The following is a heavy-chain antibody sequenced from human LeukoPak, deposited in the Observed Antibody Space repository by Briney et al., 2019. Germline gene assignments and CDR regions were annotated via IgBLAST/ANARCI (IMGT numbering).Heavy chain of an antibody. Sequence: SETLSLTCTVPGGSVNSGSYYWNWIRQPPGKGLEWIGYIYYSGSTNYNPSLKSRATISVDTSKNQFSLKLSSVTAADTAVYYCARAAYSGSYHSDYWGQGTLVTVSS. CDR1: GGSVNSGSYY. J-gene: IGHJ4*02. D-gene: IGHD1-26*01. V-gene: IGHV4-61*01. CDR3: ARAAYSGSYHSDY. CDR2: IYYSGST.